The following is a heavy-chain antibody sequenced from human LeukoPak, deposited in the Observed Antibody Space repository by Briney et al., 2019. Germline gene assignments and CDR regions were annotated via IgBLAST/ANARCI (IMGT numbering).Heavy chain of an antibody. D-gene: IGHD3-22*01. V-gene: IGHV4-34*01. J-gene: IGHJ4*02. CDR2: INHSGST. CDR3: ARHDGSGNDFDY. Sequence: KSSETLSLTCAVYGGSFSGYYWSWIRQPPGKGLEWIGEINHSGSTNYNPSLKSRVTISVDTSKNQFSLKLSSVTAADTAVYYCARHDGSGNDFDYWGQGTLVTVSS. CDR1: GGSFSGYY.